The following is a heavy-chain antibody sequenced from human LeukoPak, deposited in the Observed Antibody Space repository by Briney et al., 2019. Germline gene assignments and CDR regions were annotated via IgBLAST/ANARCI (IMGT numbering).Heavy chain of an antibody. V-gene: IGHV4-59*11. J-gene: IGHJ4*02. CDR1: GGSISSHY. CDR3: ARMMSGWKNNYFDY. D-gene: IGHD6-19*01. Sequence: SETLSLTCTVSGGSISSHYWSWIRQPPGKGLEWIGYIYYSGSTNYNPSLKSRVTISVDTSKNQFSLKLSSVTAADTAVYYCARMMSGWKNNYFDYWGQGTLVTVSS. CDR2: IYYSGST.